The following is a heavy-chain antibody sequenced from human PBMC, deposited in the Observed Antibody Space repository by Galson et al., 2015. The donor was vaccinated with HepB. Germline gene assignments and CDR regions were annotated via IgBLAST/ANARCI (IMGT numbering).Heavy chain of an antibody. D-gene: IGHD4-17*01. Sequence: SLRLSCAASGFTFSGSAIHWVRQASGKGPEWVGRIRSKASDYATAYAASLQGRFTITSDDSKNTAYLHMNSLKTEDTAVYYCARGAWGDGDEGFYFDYWGQGTLVTVSS. J-gene: IGHJ4*02. CDR2: IRSKASDYAT. CDR3: ARGAWGDGDEGFYFDY. CDR1: GFTFSGSA. V-gene: IGHV3-73*01.